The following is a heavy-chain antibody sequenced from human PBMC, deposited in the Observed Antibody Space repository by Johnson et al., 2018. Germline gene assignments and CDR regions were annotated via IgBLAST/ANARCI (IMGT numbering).Heavy chain of an antibody. V-gene: IGHV3-30-3*01. CDR3: ARAPMTTVTTGADAFDI. CDR1: GFTFSSYA. D-gene: IGHD4-17*01. Sequence: QVQLVESGGGVVQPGRSLRLSCAASGFTFSSYAIHWVRQAPGKGLEWVAVILYDGSNKYYADSVKGRLTISRDNSKNTLYLQMNSLRAEDTAVYYCARAPMTTVTTGADAFDIWGQGTMVTVSS. CDR2: ILYDGSNK. J-gene: IGHJ3*02.